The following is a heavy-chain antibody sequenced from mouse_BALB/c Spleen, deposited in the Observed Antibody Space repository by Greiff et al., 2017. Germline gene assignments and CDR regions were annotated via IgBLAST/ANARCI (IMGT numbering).Heavy chain of an antibody. CDR3: ARLGWIHPYWYFDV. CDR1: GYTFTSYN. Sequence: QPGAELVKPGASVKMSCKASGYTFTSYNMHWVKQTPGQGLEWIGAIYPGNGDTSYNQKFKGKATLTADKSSSTAYMQLSSLTSEDSAVYYCARLGWIHPYWYFDVWGAGTTVTVSS. CDR2: IYPGNGDT. V-gene: IGHV1-12*01. D-gene: IGHD1-1*02. J-gene: IGHJ1*01.